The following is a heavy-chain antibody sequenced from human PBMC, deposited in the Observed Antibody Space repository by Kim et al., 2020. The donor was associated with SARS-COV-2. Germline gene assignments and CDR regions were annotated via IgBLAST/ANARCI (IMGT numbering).Heavy chain of an antibody. Sequence: GGSLRLSCAASGFTFSDDYMSWIRQAPGEGLEWVSYISNSGSTKYYADSVKGRFTISRDNAKKSLYLQMNSLRVEDTAVYYCARSGTYLPAGHSWGQGTL. CDR1: GFTFSDDY. V-gene: IGHV3-11*01. CDR2: ISNSGSTK. CDR3: ARSGTYLPAGHS. J-gene: IGHJ1*01. D-gene: IGHD3-10*01.